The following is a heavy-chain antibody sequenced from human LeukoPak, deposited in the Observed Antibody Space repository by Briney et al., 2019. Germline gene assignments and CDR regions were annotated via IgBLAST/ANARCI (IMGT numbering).Heavy chain of an antibody. CDR1: GFTFSSDS. CDR2: ITSSSSTI. V-gene: IGHV3-48*01. J-gene: IGHJ4*02. D-gene: IGHD3-22*01. CDR3: ARRGDSSGFSD. Sequence: GGSLRLSCAASGFTFSSDSMNWVRQAPGKGLEWISYITSSSSTIYYADSVKGRFTISRDNAKNSLYLQMNSLRVEDTAVYYCARRGDSSGFSDWGQGTLVAVSS.